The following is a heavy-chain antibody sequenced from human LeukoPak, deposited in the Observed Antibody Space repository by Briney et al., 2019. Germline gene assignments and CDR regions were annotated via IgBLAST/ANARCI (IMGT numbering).Heavy chain of an antibody. CDR3: ASGAYCSSTSCEGYYGMDV. D-gene: IGHD2-2*01. J-gene: IGHJ6*02. CDR2: INPNSGGT. Sequence: ASVKVSCKASGYTFTGYYMHWVRQAPGQGLEWMGRINPNSGGTNYAQKFQGRVTMTRDTSISTAYMELSRLRSDDTAVYYCASGAYCSSTSCEGYYGMDVWGQGTTVTVSS. V-gene: IGHV1-2*06. CDR1: GYTFTGYY.